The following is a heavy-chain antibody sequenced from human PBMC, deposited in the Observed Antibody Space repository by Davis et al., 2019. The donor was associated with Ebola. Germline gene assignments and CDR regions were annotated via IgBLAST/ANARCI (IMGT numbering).Heavy chain of an antibody. CDR1: GYGFDAHW. D-gene: IGHD1-20*01. J-gene: IGHJ3*02. Sequence: GESLKISCKASGYGFDAHWIGWVRQKPGKGLEWMGIVYPPDSDTRYRPSFRGQVTISADKSFKTAFLQWSSLKASDTARYYCATLRRTITGMDDGFDIWGQGTMVTVS. CDR3: ATLRRTITGMDDGFDI. V-gene: IGHV5-51*01. CDR2: VYPPDSDT.